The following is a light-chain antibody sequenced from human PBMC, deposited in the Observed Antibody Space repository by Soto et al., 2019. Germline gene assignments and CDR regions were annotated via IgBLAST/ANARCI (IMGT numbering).Light chain of an antibody. CDR1: SSDIGGYNY. CDR3: SSYTSSSTRV. V-gene: IGLV2-14*01. Sequence: QSALTQPASVSGSPGQSITISCTGTSSDIGGYNYVSWYQQHPGKAPKLMIYEVSNRPSGVSNSFSGSKSGNTATLTNSGLQAEDEADYYCSSYTSSSTRVFGGGTKVTVL. J-gene: IGLJ3*02. CDR2: EVS.